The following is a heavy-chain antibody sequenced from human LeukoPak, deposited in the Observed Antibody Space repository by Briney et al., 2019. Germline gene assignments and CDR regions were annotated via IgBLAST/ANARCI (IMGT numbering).Heavy chain of an antibody. CDR1: GFTFSSYA. Sequence: GGSLRLSCAASGFTFSSYAIHWVRQAPGKGLEWVAVISNDGHNKYYADSVKGRFTISRDNSQNTVDLQMNSLRPEDTAVYYCARGVAWVHEFDYWGQGTRVTVST. CDR2: ISNDGHNK. V-gene: IGHV3-30-3*01. D-gene: IGHD2-15*01. CDR3: ARGVAWVHEFDY. J-gene: IGHJ4*02.